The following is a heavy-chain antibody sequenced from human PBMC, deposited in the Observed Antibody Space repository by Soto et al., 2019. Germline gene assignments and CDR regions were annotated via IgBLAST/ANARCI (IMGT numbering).Heavy chain of an antibody. V-gene: IGHV4-59*08. CDR1: GGAISSYY. CDR3: ARRTSIAVADWFAP. J-gene: IGHJ5*02. D-gene: IGHD6-19*01. Sequence: SETLSLTCIVSGGAISSYYWSWIRQPPGKGLEWIGYIYYSGSTNYNPSLKSRVSISVDTSKNQFSLKLSSVTAADTAVYYCARRTSIAVADWFAPWAQGTLVTVSS. CDR2: IYYSGST.